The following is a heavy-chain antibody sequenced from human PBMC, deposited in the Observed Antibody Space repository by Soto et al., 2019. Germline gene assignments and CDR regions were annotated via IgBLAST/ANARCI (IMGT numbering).Heavy chain of an antibody. V-gene: IGHV4-59*01. Sequence: SETLSLTCTVSGGSISSYYWSWIRQPPGKGLEWIGYIYYSGSTNYNPSLKSRVTISVDTSKNQFSLKLSSVTAADTAVYYCARGELGSYSPEFDYWGQGTLVTVSS. CDR1: GGSISSYY. CDR3: ARGELGSYSPEFDY. J-gene: IGHJ4*02. CDR2: IYYSGST. D-gene: IGHD1-26*01.